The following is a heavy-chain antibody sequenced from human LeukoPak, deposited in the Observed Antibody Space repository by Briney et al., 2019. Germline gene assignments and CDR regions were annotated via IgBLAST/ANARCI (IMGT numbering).Heavy chain of an antibody. CDR2: INSDGIGT. D-gene: IGHD3-22*01. V-gene: IGHV3-74*01. Sequence: GGSLRLSCAASGFTFSSSWMHWVRQAPGKGLVWVSRINSDGIGTSYADSVKGRFTISRDNAKNTLYLQMNSLRAEDTAVYYCARGPSGVVNDWGQGTLVTASS. CDR3: ARGPSGVVND. CDR1: GFTFSSSW. J-gene: IGHJ4*02.